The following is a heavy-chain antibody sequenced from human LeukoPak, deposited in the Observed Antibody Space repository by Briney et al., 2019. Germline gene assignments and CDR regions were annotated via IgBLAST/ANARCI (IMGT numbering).Heavy chain of an antibody. V-gene: IGHV3-7*01. CDR1: GFTFSSYW. CDR2: IKQDGSEK. J-gene: IGHJ6*03. CDR3: ARDSTWTHYYYYYYMDV. D-gene: IGHD3/OR15-3a*01. Sequence: PGGSLRLSCAASGFTFSSYWMSWVRQAPGKGLEWVANIKQDGSEKYYVDSVKGRFTISRDNAKNSLYLQMNSLRAEDTAVYYCARDSTWTHYYYYYYMDVWGKGTTVTVSS.